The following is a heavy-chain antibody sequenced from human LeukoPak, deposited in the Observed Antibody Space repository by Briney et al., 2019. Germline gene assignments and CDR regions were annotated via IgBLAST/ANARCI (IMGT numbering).Heavy chain of an antibody. CDR3: AKSGVRREWVFDY. J-gene: IGHJ4*02. D-gene: IGHD3-3*01. V-gene: IGHV3-23*01. CDR2: ISGSGGST. Sequence: PGGSLRLSCAASGFTFSSYAMSWVRQAPGKGLEWVSAISGSGGSTHYADSVKGRFTISRDNSKNTLYLQMNSLRAEDTAVYYCAKSGVRREWVFDYWGQGTLVTVSS. CDR1: GFTFSSYA.